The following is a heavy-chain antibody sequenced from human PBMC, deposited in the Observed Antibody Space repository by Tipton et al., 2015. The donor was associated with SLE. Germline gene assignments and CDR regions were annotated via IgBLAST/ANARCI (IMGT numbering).Heavy chain of an antibody. CDR2: IYTSGST. Sequence: TLSLTCTVSGGSISSGSYYWSWIRQPAGKGLEWIGRIYTSGSTNYNPSLKSRVTISVDTSKNQFSLKLSSVTAADTAVYYCAKWAANWGAVDIWGQGTLVTVSS. CDR1: GGSISSGSYY. J-gene: IGHJ3*02. V-gene: IGHV4-61*02. CDR3: AKWAANWGAVDI. D-gene: IGHD3-16*01.